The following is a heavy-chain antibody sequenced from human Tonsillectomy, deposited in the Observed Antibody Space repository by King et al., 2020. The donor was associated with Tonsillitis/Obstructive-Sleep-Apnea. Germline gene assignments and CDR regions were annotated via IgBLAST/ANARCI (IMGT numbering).Heavy chain of an antibody. CDR3: ARLFSDGSYYGAMDY. J-gene: IGHJ4*02. D-gene: IGHD1-26*01. Sequence: EVQLVESGAEVKKPGESLKISCTGSGYSFTSYWIGWVRQMPGKGLEWMGIIYPGDSDTRYSPSFQGQVTISADKSISTAYLQWSSLKASDTAMYYCARLFSDGSYYGAMDYWGQGTLVTVSS. V-gene: IGHV5-51*03. CDR1: GYSFTSYW. CDR2: IYPGDSDT.